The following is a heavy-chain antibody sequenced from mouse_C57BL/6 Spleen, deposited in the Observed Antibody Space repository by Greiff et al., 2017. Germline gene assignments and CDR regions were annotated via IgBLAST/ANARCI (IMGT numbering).Heavy chain of an antibody. CDR2: ISSGSSTI. Sequence: EVKLEESGGGLVKPGGSLKLSCAASGFTFSDYGMHWVRQAPEKGLEWVAYISSGSSTIYYADTVKGRFTISRDNAKNTLFLQMTSLRSEDTAMYYCASGPGDYFDYWGQGTTLTVAS. V-gene: IGHV5-17*01. J-gene: IGHJ2*01. CDR1: GFTFSDYG. CDR3: ASGPGDYFDY. D-gene: IGHD3-1*01.